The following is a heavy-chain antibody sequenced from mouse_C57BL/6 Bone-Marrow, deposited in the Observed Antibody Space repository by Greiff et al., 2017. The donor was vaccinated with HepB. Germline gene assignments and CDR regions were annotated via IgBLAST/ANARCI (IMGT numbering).Heavy chain of an antibody. CDR2: IYPGDGDT. CDR1: GYAFSSYW. Sequence: VQLQQSGAELVKPGASVKISCKASGYAFSSYWMNWVKQRPGKGLEWIGQIYPGDGDTNYNGKFKGKATLTADKSSSTASMQLRSLTSEDSAVYFCARSWEGYFDYWGQGTTLTVSS. V-gene: IGHV1-80*01. CDR3: ARSWEGYFDY. D-gene: IGHD4-1*01. J-gene: IGHJ2*01.